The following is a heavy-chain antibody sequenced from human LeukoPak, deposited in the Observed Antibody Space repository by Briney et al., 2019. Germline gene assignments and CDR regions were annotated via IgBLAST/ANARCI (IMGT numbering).Heavy chain of an antibody. J-gene: IGHJ6*04. Sequence: PGGSLRLSCAASGFTLSSYAMHWVRQAPGKGLEWVVVISYDGSNKYYADSVKGRFTISRDNSKNTLYLQMNSLRAEDTAVYYCARDAYYYGSGSYAPPDVWGKGTTVTVSS. D-gene: IGHD3-10*01. CDR1: GFTLSSYA. V-gene: IGHV3-30*04. CDR3: ARDAYYYGSGSYAPPDV. CDR2: ISYDGSNK.